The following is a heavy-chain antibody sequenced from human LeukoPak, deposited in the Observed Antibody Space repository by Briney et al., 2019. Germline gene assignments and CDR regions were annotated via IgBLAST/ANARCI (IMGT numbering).Heavy chain of an antibody. CDR3: AKGLGQWEPTGEGTFDI. CDR1: GFTFDDYG. J-gene: IGHJ3*02. CDR2: ISWNRGSI. D-gene: IGHD1-26*01. Sequence: GGYLRLSCAASGFTFDDYGMHWVRQVPGKGLEWVSGISWNRGSIGYADSVKGRFTISRDNAKNSLYLQMNSLRAEATALYYCAKGLGQWEPTGEGTFDIWGQGTVVTVSS. V-gene: IGHV3-9*01.